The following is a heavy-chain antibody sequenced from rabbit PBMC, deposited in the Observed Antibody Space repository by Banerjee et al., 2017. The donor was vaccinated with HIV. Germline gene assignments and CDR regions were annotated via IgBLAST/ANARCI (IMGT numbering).Heavy chain of an antibody. D-gene: IGHD6-1*01. V-gene: IGHV1S40*01. CDR1: GFSFSSSYY. CDR3: ARDYYIYGENVYEFDL. CDR2: ITGGNSGST. J-gene: IGHJ4*01. Sequence: QSLEESGGDLVKPGASLTLTCTASGFSFSSSYYMCWVRQAPGKGLEWIACITGGNSGSTYYASWAKGRFTISKTSSTTVTLQMTSLTAADTATYFCARDYYIYGENVYEFDLWGPGTLVTVS.